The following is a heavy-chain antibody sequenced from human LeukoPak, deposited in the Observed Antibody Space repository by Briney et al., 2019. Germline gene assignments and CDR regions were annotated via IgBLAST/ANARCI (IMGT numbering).Heavy chain of an antibody. V-gene: IGHV3-64*01. CDR1: GFTFSNYE. D-gene: IGHD3-10*01. Sequence: PGGSLRLSCAASGFTFSNYEMHWVRQAPGKGLEYVPSISSNGGNTFYTNSVKGRFTISRDNSRKTLHIQMGSLRPEDMAVYYCARESGLAGQGGFDIWGQGTMVTVSS. J-gene: IGHJ3*02. CDR2: ISSNGGNT. CDR3: ARESGLAGQGGFDI.